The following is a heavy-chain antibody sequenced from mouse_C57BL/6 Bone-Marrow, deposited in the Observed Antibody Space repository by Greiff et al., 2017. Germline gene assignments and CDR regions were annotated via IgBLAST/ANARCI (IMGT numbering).Heavy chain of an antibody. CDR2: INPYNGGT. CDR1: GYTFTDYY. J-gene: IGHJ3*01. V-gene: IGHV1-19*01. CDR3: AIRNCFAY. Sequence: VQLKESGPVLVKPGASVKMSCKASGYTFTDYYMNWVKQSHGKSLEWIGVINPYNGGTSYNQKFKGKATLTVDKSSSTAYMELNSLTSEDSAVYYCAIRNCFAYWGQGTLVTVSA.